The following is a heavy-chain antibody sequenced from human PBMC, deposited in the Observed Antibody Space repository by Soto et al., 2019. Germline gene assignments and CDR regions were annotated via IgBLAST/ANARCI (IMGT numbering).Heavy chain of an antibody. CDR2: INPNNGDT. J-gene: IGHJ5*02. CDR3: ARVLLGYCSSTSCYEGNNWFDP. CDR1: GYTFTGYY. V-gene: IGHV1-2*02. D-gene: IGHD2-2*01. Sequence: ASVKVSCKASGYTFTGYYMHWVRQAPGQGLEWMGWINPNNGDTNYAQKLQGRVTMTTDTSISTAYMELRSLRSDDTAVYYCARVLLGYCSSTSCYEGNNWFDPWGQGTLVTVSS.